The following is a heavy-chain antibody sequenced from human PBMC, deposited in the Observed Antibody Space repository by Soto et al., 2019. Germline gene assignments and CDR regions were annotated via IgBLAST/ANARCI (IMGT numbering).Heavy chain of an antibody. V-gene: IGHV2-26*01. CDR3: ARQRGLTAQYYYYGMDV. J-gene: IGHJ6*02. D-gene: IGHD3-10*01. Sequence: SGPTLVNPTETLTLTCTVSGFSLSNARMGVSWIRQPPGKALEWLAHIFSNDEKSYSTSLKSRLTISKDTSKSQVVLTMTNMDPVDTATYYCARQRGLTAQYYYYGMDVWGQGTTVTVSS. CDR1: GFSLSNARMG. CDR2: IFSNDEK.